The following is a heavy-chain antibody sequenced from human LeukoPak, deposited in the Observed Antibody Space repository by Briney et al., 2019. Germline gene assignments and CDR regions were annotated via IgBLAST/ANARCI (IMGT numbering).Heavy chain of an antibody. CDR2: INHSGST. CDR1: GGSFSGYY. Sequence: KTSETLSLTCAVYGGSFSGYYWSWIRQPPGKGLEWIGEINHSGSTNYNPSLKSRVTISVDTSKNQFSLKLSSVTAADTAVYYCARLSYMDYWGQGTLVTVSS. J-gene: IGHJ4*02. D-gene: IGHD2-2*02. CDR3: ARLSYMDY. V-gene: IGHV4-34*01.